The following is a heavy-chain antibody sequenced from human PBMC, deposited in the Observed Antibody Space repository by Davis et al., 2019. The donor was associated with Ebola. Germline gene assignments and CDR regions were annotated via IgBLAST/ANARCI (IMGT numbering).Heavy chain of an antibody. CDR1: GGTFSSYA. Sequence: SVKVSCKASGGTFSSYAISWVRQAPGQGLEWMGGIIPIFGTANYAQKFQGRVTITADEPTSTAYMELSSLRSEDTAMYYCAREGSIAAPYGMDVWGQGTTVTVSS. CDR3: AREGSIAAPYGMDV. D-gene: IGHD6-6*01. V-gene: IGHV1-69*13. CDR2: IIPIFGTA. J-gene: IGHJ6*02.